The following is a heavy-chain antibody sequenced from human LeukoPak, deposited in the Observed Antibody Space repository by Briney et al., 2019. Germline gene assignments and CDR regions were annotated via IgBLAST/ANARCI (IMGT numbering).Heavy chain of an antibody. V-gene: IGHV1-69*06. J-gene: IGHJ4*02. Sequence: SVKVSCKASGGTFGSYAISWVRQAPGQGLEWMGGIIPIFGTANYAQKFQGRVTITADKSTSTAYMELSSLRSEDTAVYYCARQRTPGDFYFDYWGQGTLVTVSS. D-gene: IGHD7-27*01. CDR3: ARQRTPGDFYFDY. CDR2: IIPIFGTA. CDR1: GGTFGSYA.